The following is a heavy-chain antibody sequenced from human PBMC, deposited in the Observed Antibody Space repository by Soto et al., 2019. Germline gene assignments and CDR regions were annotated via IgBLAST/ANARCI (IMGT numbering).Heavy chain of an antibody. CDR1: GGTFSSYA. D-gene: IGHD5-12*01. CDR3: ARALVATIFLYGMDV. V-gene: IGHV1-69*06. CDR2: IIPIFGTA. J-gene: IGHJ6*02. Sequence: GXSVKVSFNASGGTFSSYAISLVRQAPGQGLEWMGGIIPIFGTANYAQKFQGRATITADKSTSTAYMELSSLRSEDTAVYYCARALVATIFLYGMDVWGQGTTVTVSS.